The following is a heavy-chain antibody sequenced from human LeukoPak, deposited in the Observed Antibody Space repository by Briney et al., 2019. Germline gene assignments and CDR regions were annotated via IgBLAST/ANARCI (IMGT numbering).Heavy chain of an antibody. CDR1: GFTFSSYS. D-gene: IGHD6-13*01. CDR3: AAIAAADFFDY. CDR2: ISSSSSYI. V-gene: IGHV3-21*01. Sequence: GGSLRLSCAASGFTFSSYSMNWVRQAPGKGREWVSSISSSSSYIYYADSVKGRFTISRDNAKNSLYRQMTSLRAEDTAVYYCAAIAAADFFDYCGQGTLVTVSS. J-gene: IGHJ4*02.